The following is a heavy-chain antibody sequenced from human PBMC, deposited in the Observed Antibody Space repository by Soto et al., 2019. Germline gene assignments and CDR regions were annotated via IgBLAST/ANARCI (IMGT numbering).Heavy chain of an antibody. V-gene: IGHV1-69*13. CDR1: GGTFSSYA. CDR2: IIPIFGTA. CDR3: ARDEVHYYYYGMDV. Sequence: GASVKVSCKASGGTFSSYAISWVRQAPGQGLEWMGGIIPIFGTANYAQKFQGRVTITADESTSTAYMELSSLRSEDTAVYYCARDEVHYYYYGMDVWGQGTTVTVSS. J-gene: IGHJ6*02.